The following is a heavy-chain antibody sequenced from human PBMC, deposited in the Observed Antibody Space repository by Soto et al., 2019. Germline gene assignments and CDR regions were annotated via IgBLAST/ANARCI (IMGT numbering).Heavy chain of an antibody. J-gene: IGHJ4*02. D-gene: IGHD6-19*01. CDR1: GYTFTGYY. Sequence: ASVKVSCKASGYTFTGYYMHWVRQAPGQGLEWMGWINPNSGGTNYAQKFQGWVTMTRDTSISTAYMELSRLRSDDTAVYYCAKSTFSSGWYYHFDSWGQGTLVTVSS. V-gene: IGHV1-2*04. CDR3: AKSTFSSGWYYHFDS. CDR2: INPNSGGT.